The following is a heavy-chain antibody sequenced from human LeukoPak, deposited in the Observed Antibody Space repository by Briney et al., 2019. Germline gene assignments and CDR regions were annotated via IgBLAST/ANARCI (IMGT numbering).Heavy chain of an antibody. CDR3: ARVYDVNWGGFDY. D-gene: IGHD7-27*01. CDR1: GFTFSSYW. J-gene: IGHJ4*02. CDR2: INSDGSST. Sequence: PGGSLRLSCAASGFTFSSYWMHWVRQAPGQGLVSGSRINSDGSSTSYADSVKGRFTISRDNAKNTLYLQMNSLRAEDTAVYYCARVYDVNWGGFDYWGQGTLVTVSS. V-gene: IGHV3-74*01.